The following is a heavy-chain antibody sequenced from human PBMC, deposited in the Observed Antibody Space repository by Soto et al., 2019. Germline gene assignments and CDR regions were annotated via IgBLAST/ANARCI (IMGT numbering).Heavy chain of an antibody. CDR2: ISWNSGSI. CDR3: AKASRDSSGYYSYYFDY. J-gene: IGHJ4*02. D-gene: IGHD3-22*01. V-gene: IGHV3-9*01. Sequence: SLRLSCAASGFTFDDYAMHWVRQAPGKGLEWVSGISWNSGSIGYADSVKGRFTISRDNAKNSLYLQMNSLRAEDTALYYCAKASRDSSGYYSYYFDYWGQGTLVTVSS. CDR1: GFTFDDYA.